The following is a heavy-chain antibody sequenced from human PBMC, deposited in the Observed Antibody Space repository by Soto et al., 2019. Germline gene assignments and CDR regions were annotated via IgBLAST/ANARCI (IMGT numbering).Heavy chain of an antibody. CDR2: ISGSGGST. CDR1: GFTFSSYA. CDR3: AKDRVDFWSGYCCFDY. D-gene: IGHD3-3*01. J-gene: IGHJ4*02. Sequence: GGSLRLSCAASGFTFSSYAMSWVRQAPGKGLEWVSAISGSGGSTYYADSVKGRFTISRDNSKNTLYLQMNSLRAEDTAVYYCAKDRVDFWSGYCCFDYWGQGTLVTVSS. V-gene: IGHV3-23*01.